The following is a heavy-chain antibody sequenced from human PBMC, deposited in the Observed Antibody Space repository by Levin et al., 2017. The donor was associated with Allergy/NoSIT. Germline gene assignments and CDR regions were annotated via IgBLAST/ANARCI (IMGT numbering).Heavy chain of an antibody. J-gene: IGHJ5*02. V-gene: IGHV3-74*01. D-gene: IGHD1-26*01. Sequence: GGSLRLSCAASGFTFSSYWMHWVRQAPGKGLVWVSRINSDGSSTSYADSVKGRFTISRDNAKNTLYLQMNSLRAEDTAVYYCARDPSSGSYGNWFDPWGQGTLVTVSS. CDR2: INSDGSST. CDR1: GFTFSSYW. CDR3: ARDPSSGSYGNWFDP.